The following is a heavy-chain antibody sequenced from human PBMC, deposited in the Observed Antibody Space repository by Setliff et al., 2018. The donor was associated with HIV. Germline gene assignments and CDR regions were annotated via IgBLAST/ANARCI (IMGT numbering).Heavy chain of an antibody. Sequence: GGSLRLSCAASGFTFSSYWMSWVRQAPGKGLEWVANIKHYGSEKYYVGSVKGRFTISRDNAKNSLYLQMNSLRAEDTAVYYCARDEVMVRGVITNFDYWGQGTLVTVSS. CDR1: GFTFSSYW. CDR3: ARDEVMVRGVITNFDY. D-gene: IGHD3-10*01. V-gene: IGHV3-7*01. CDR2: IKHYGSEK. J-gene: IGHJ4*02.